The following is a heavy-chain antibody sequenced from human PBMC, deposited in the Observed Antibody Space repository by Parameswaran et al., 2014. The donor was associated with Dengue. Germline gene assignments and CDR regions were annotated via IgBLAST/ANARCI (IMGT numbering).Heavy chain of an antibody. CDR3: AKEILLWFDSGAFDI. J-gene: IGHJ3*02. Sequence: SNARGCARCPGKGLEWVSAISGSGGSTYYADSVKGRFTISRDNSKNTLYLQMNSLRAEDTAVYYCAKEILLWFDSGAFDIWGQGTMVTVSS. CDR2: ISGSGGST. CDR1: SNA. D-gene: IGHD3-10*01. V-gene: IGHV3-23*01.